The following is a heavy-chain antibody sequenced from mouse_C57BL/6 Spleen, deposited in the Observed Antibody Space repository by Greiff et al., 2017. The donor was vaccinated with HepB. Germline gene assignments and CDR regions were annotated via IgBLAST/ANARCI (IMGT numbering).Heavy chain of an antibody. CDR3: ARQGLRREGNAMDY. CDR1: GFTFSDYG. V-gene: IGHV5-17*01. CDR2: ISSGSSTI. D-gene: IGHD2-4*01. J-gene: IGHJ4*01. Sequence: EVQGVESGGGLVKPGGSLKLSCAASGFTFSDYGMHWVRQAPEKGLEWVAYISSGSSTIYYADTVKGRFTISRDNAKNTLFLQMTSLRSEDTAMYYCARQGLRREGNAMDYWGQGTSVTVSS.